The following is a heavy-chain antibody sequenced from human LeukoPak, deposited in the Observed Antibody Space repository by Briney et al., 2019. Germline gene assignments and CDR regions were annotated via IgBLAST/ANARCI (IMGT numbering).Heavy chain of an antibody. J-gene: IGHJ4*02. CDR3: AREGGAGVPLGFY. D-gene: IGHD1-26*01. CDR1: GFTFSNYG. CDR2: ISFDGTNQ. Sequence: PGRSPRLSCAASGFTFSNYGMHWVRQAPGKGLEWVAIISFDGTNQYYGDSVKGRFTISRDNTKNSLYLQMNSLRAEDTAVYYCAREGGAGVPLGFYWGQGTLVTVSS. V-gene: IGHV3-30*03.